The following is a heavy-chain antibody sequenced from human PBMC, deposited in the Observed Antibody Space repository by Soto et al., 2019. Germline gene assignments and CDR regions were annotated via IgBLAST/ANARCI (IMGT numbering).Heavy chain of an antibody. CDR1: GFTFSSYA. CDR3: AKCGYRHSSGWYAEYFQH. CDR2: ISGSGGST. D-gene: IGHD6-19*01. J-gene: IGHJ1*01. Sequence: GGSLRLSCAASGFTFSSYAMSWVRQAPGKGLEWVSAISGSGGSTYYADSVKGRFTISRDNSKNTLYLQMNSLRAEDTAVYYCAKCGYRHSSGWYAEYFQHWGQGTLVTVSS. V-gene: IGHV3-23*01.